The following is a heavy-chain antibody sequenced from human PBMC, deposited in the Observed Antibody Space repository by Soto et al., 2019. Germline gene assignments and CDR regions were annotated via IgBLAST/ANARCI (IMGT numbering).Heavy chain of an antibody. Sequence: ASVKVSCKASGYTFTSYGISWVRQAPGQGLEWMGWISAYNGNTNYAQKLQGRVTMTTDTSTSTAYMELRRLRSDDTAVYYCAVIGHCIGGSCSRAEYFQHWGQRTLVPVSS. CDR1: GYTFTSYG. J-gene: IGHJ1*01. D-gene: IGHD2-15*01. V-gene: IGHV1-18*01. CDR3: AVIGHCIGGSCSRAEYFQH. CDR2: ISAYNGNT.